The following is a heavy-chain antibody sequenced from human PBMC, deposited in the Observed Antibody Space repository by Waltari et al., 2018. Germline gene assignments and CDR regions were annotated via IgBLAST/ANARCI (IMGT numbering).Heavy chain of an antibody. J-gene: IGHJ4*02. V-gene: IGHV3-30*01. CDR2: ISYDGSNK. CDR3: ARDLGAVADY. CDR1: GFTFSSYA. D-gene: IGHD6-19*01. Sequence: QVQLVESGGGVVQPGRSLRLSCAASGFTFSSYAMHWVRQAPGKGLEWVAVISYDGSNKYYADSVKGRFTISRDKSKNTLYLQMNSLRAEDTAVYYCARDLGAVADYWGQGTLVTVSS.